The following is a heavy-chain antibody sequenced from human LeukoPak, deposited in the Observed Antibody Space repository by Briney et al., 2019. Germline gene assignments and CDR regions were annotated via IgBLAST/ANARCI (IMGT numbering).Heavy chain of an antibody. D-gene: IGHD3-22*01. Sequence: PSETLSLTCTVSGGSLSGYYWTWIRQPPGKGLECIGYFFYSGNTNYNPSLKSRVTISVDASKNQFSLKLSSVTAADTAVYYCARRKYTSGQIDFWGQGTLVTSST. CDR2: FFYSGNT. CDR3: ARRKYTSGQIDF. V-gene: IGHV4-59*08. CDR1: GGSLSGYY. J-gene: IGHJ4*02.